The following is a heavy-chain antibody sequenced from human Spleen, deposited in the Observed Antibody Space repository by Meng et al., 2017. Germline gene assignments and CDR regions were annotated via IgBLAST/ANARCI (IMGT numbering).Heavy chain of an antibody. CDR3: ARTTVTTNWFDP. V-gene: IGHV1-46*01. J-gene: IGHJ5*02. CDR1: GYTFTTYY. D-gene: IGHD4-11*01. CDR2: INPSDRTT. Sequence: ASVKVSCKASGYTFTTYYIHWVRQAPGQGLEWMGIINPSDRTTSYAQNFQGRVTMTRDTSTSTVFMELSSLRSEDTAVYYCARTTVTTNWFDPWGQGTLVTVSS.